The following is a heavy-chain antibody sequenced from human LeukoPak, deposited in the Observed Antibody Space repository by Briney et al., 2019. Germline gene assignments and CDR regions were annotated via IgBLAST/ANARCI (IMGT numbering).Heavy chain of an antibody. CDR2: ISGSSRTT. V-gene: IGHV3-23*01. Sequence: GGSLRLSCAASGFTFSDSAMTWVRHAPGKGLEWVSGISGSSRTTYYAESVKGRFTVSRDNSKNTLYLQMNSLRPEDTAVYSCAKLGPHCGAHCYYYYGMDVWGQGTTVTVSS. CDR1: GFTFSDSA. CDR3: AKLGPHCGAHCYYYYGMDV. D-gene: IGHD2-21*02. J-gene: IGHJ6*02.